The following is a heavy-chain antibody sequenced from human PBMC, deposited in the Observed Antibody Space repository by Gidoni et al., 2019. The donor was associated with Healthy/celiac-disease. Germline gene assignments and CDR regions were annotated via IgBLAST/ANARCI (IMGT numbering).Heavy chain of an antibody. D-gene: IGHD5-18*01. J-gene: IGHJ4*02. CDR1: GGSISSGGYY. V-gene: IGHV4-31*03. Sequence: QLQLQESGPGLVTPSQTLSLPRTVSGGSISSGGYYWRWIRQHPGKGLEWIGYIYYSGSTYYNPSLKSRVTISVDTSKNQFSLKLSSVTAADTAVYYCAREKGGLTAMVNYWGQGTLVTVSS. CDR3: AREKGGLTAMVNY. CDR2: IYYSGST.